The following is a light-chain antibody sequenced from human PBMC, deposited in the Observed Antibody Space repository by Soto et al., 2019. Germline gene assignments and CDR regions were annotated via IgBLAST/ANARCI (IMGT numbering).Light chain of an antibody. J-gene: IGLJ1*01. CDR1: SGDVGGYNY. V-gene: IGLV2-14*01. Sequence: QSALTQPASVSGSPGQSIAISCTGTSGDVGGYNYVSWYQQLPGKAPKLLISEVSNRPSGVSHRFSGSKSGNTASLTISGLQAEDEADYYCSSYRTGGPFVFGTGTKLTVL. CDR2: EVS. CDR3: SSYRTGGPFV.